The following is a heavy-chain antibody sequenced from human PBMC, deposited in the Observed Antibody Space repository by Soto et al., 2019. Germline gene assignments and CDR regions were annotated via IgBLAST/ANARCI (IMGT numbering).Heavy chain of an antibody. J-gene: IGHJ4*02. CDR2: IYYSGST. V-gene: IGHV4-61*01. CDR1: GGSVSSGSYY. CDR3: ASRLWFGELLSAEYYFDY. D-gene: IGHD3-10*01. Sequence: QVQLQESGPGLVKPSETLSLTCTVSGGSVSSGSYYWSWLRQPPGKGLEWIGYIYYSGSTNYNPSLKSRVTISVDTAKHQFSLKLRSVTAADTAVYYCASRLWFGELLSAEYYFDYWGQGTLVTVSS.